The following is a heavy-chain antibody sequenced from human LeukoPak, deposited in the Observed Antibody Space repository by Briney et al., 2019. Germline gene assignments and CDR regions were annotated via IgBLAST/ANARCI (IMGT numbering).Heavy chain of an antibody. Sequence: GGSLRLSCAASGFSFSDYWMVWVRQAPGKGLVWVSNIKSDGSVTNYADSVKGRSTISRDNAKNSLYLQMNSLRAEDTAVYYCARNYYYYMDVWGKGTTVTVSS. CDR2: IKSDGSVT. V-gene: IGHV3-74*01. CDR3: ARNYYYYMDV. CDR1: GFSFSDYW. J-gene: IGHJ6*03.